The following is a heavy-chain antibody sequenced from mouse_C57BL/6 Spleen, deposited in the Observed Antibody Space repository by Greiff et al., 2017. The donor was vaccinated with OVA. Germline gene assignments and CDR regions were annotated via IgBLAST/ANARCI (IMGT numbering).Heavy chain of an antibody. CDR3: ALGRGYDVEFAY. CDR1: GYTFTSYW. Sequence: QVQLQQSGAELVKPGASVKVSCKASGYTFTSYWMHWVKQRPGQGLEWIGGIYPSDSDTNYNQKFKGKATLTVDKSSSTAYMQHSSLTSEDSAVYYGALGRGYDVEFAYWGQGTLVTVSA. V-gene: IGHV1-74*01. D-gene: IGHD2-2*01. J-gene: IGHJ3*01. CDR2: IYPSDSDT.